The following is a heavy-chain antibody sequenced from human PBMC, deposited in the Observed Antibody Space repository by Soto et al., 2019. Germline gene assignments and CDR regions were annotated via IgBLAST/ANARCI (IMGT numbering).Heavy chain of an antibody. D-gene: IGHD3-22*01. CDR3: ARDREYYDSSGLYFDY. CDR2: TQYGSNT. CDR1: AVSISAYY. Sequence: PSETLSLTCSPSAVSISAYYWSCIRQPPGKGQQRLRYTQYGSNTNYNTSRRSRVTLLVDTSKSQFSLKFISVTASDTAVYYCARDREYYDSSGLYFDYWGQGTLVTVSS. V-gene: IGHV4-59*01. J-gene: IGHJ4*02.